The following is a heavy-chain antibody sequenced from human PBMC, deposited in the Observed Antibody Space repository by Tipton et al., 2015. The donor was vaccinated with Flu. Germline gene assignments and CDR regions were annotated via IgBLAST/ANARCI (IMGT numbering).Heavy chain of an antibody. V-gene: IGHV3-74*01. CDR3: ARERGGYCSGTSCSRAFDI. D-gene: IGHD2-2*01. J-gene: IGHJ3*02. CDR2: INSEGSST. Sequence: SLRLSCEASGFTFSSYWMHWVRQGPGKGLVWVAGINSEGSSTSHADSVKGRFTISRDNARNTVFLQMHSLRDEDTAVYYCARERGGYCSGTSCSRAFDIWGQGTMVTVSS. CDR1: GFTFSSYW.